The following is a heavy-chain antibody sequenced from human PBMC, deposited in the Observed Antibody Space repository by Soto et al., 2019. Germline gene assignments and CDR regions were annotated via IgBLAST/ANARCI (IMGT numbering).Heavy chain of an antibody. V-gene: IGHV4-34*01. CDR3: ARDGGYCSGGSCAGLDY. CDR2: INHSGST. D-gene: IGHD2-15*01. J-gene: IGHJ4*02. CDR1: GGSFSGYY. Sequence: QVQLQQWGAGLLKPSETLSLTCAVYGGSFSGYYWSWIRQPPGKGLEWIGEINHSGSTNYNPSLKSRVTISVDTSKNQFSLKLSSVTAADTAVYYCARDGGYCSGGSCAGLDYWGQGTLVTVSS.